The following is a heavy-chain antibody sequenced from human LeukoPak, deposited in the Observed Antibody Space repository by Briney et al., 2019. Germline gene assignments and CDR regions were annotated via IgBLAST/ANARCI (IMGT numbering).Heavy chain of an antibody. J-gene: IGHJ4*02. CDR2: IYYSGST. CDR1: GGSISSYY. CDR3: ARAEADGGYYFDY. Sequence: SETLSLTCTVSGGSISSYYWSWIRQPPGKGLEWIGYIYYSGSTNYNPSLKSRVTISVDTSKNQFSLKLSSVTAADTAVYYCARAEADGGYYFDYWGQGTLVTVSS. D-gene: IGHD4-17*01. V-gene: IGHV4-59*01.